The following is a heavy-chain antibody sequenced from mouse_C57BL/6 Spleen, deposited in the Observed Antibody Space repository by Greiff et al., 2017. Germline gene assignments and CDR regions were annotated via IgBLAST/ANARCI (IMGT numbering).Heavy chain of an antibody. CDR1: GFTFSSYA. CDR2: ISDGGSYT. J-gene: IGHJ1*03. V-gene: IGHV5-4*03. CDR3: ARGPGRYFDV. Sequence: EVKLVESGGGLVKPGGSLKLSCAASGFTFSSYAMSWVRQTPEKRLEWVATISDGGSYTYYPDNVKGRFTISRDNAKNNLYLQMSHLKSEDTAMYYCARGPGRYFDVWGTGTTVTVSS.